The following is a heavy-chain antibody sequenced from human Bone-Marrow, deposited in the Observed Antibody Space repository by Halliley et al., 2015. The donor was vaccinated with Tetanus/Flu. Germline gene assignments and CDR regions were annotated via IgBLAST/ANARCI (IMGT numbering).Heavy chain of an antibody. J-gene: IGHJ4*02. CDR1: GVSLTSSGYY. V-gene: IGHV4-39*02. D-gene: IGHD3-22*01. CDR2: LYYSGST. CDR3: ARDFFDSTGYIDY. Sequence: TLSLTCTVSGVSLTSSGYYWGWIRQPPGKGLEWIGSLYYSGSTYYNPSLKSRVSISVDTSKNHLSLNLNSVTAADTAVYYCARDFFDSTGYIDYWGQGTLVTVSS.